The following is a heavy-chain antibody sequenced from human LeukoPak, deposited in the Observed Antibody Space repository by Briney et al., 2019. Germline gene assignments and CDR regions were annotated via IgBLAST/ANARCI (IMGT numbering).Heavy chain of an antibody. Sequence: SGPTLVKPTQTLTLTCTFSGFSLSTSGVGVGWIRQPPGKALEWLALIYWNDDKRYSPSLKSRLTITKDTSKNQVVLTMTNMDPVDTATYYCAYIYQPYDFWSGYYPSRFDYWGQGTLVTVSS. J-gene: IGHJ4*02. CDR1: GFSLSTSGVG. CDR3: AYIYQPYDFWSGYYPSRFDY. CDR2: IYWNDDK. V-gene: IGHV2-5*01. D-gene: IGHD3-3*01.